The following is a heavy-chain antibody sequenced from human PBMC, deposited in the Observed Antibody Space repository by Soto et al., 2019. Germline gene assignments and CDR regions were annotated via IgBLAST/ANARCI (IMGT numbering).Heavy chain of an antibody. Sequence: QVQLVQSGAEVKKPGSSVKVSCKASGGTFSSYAISWVRQAPGQGLEWMGGIIPIFGTANYAQKFQGRVTITADKSTSTAYMELSSLRSEDTAVYYCASSIVVPAAMGCYGMDVWGQGTTVTVSS. CDR1: GGTFSSYA. CDR3: ASSIVVPAAMGCYGMDV. J-gene: IGHJ6*02. D-gene: IGHD2-2*01. CDR2: IIPIFGTA. V-gene: IGHV1-69*06.